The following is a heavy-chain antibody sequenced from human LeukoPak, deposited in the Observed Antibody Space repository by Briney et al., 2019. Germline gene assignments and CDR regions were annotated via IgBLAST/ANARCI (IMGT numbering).Heavy chain of an antibody. CDR1: GFTFSSYA. CDR2: ISYGGSNK. V-gene: IGHV3-30-3*01. Sequence: PGRSLRLSCAASGFTFSSYAMHWVRQAPGKGLEWVAVISYGGSNKYYADSVKGRFTISRDNSKNTLYLQMNSLRAEDTAVYYCAKDLAPARLRYFDWSPLGLDYGMDVWGKGTTVTVSS. D-gene: IGHD3-9*01. J-gene: IGHJ6*04. CDR3: AKDLAPARLRYFDWSPLGLDYGMDV.